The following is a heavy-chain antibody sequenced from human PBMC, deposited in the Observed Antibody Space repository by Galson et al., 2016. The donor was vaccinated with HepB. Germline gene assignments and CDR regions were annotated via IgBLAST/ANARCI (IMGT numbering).Heavy chain of an antibody. D-gene: IGHD6-13*01. CDR2: ISYDGTNK. CDR3: AKGLERQLVRVWDFDY. Sequence: SLRLSCAASGFTFSTYGMHWVRQAPGKGLEWVAVISYDGTNKYYEDSVKGRFTISRDNSKNTLYLQMNSLRLEDTAVYYCAKGLERQLVRVWDFDYWGQGTLVTVSS. V-gene: IGHV3-30*18. J-gene: IGHJ4*02. CDR1: GFTFSTYG.